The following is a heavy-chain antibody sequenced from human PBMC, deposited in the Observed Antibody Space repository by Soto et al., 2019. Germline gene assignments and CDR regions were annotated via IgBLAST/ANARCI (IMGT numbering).Heavy chain of an antibody. CDR1: GFTFSNYG. CDR3: ARDQGGYSYGYPDY. V-gene: IGHV3-33*01. Sequence: GRSLRLSCAAAGFTFSNYGMHWVRQAPGKGLEWVAVIWYDGSNKYYADSVKGRFTVSRDNSKNTLYLQMNSLRAEDTAVYYCARDQGGYSYGYPDYWGQGTLVTVSS. CDR2: IWYDGSNK. D-gene: IGHD5-18*01. J-gene: IGHJ4*02.